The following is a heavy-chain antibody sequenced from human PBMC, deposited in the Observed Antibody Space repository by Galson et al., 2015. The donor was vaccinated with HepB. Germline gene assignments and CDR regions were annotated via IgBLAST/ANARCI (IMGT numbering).Heavy chain of an antibody. CDR3: ARAHDYSSNYYYYGMDV. D-gene: IGHD4-11*01. CDR1: GFTFSSYS. V-gene: IGHV3-21*01. Sequence: SLRLSCAASGFTFSSYSMNWVRQAPGKGLEWVSSISSSSSYIYYADSVKGRFTISRDNAKNSLHLQMNSLRAEDTAVYYCARAHDYSSNYYYYGMDVWGQGTTVTVSS. CDR2: ISSSSSYI. J-gene: IGHJ6*02.